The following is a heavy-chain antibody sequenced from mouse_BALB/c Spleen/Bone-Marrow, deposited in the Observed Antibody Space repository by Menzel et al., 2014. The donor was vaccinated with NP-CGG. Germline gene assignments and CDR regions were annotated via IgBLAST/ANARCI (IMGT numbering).Heavy chain of an antibody. J-gene: IGHJ4*01. CDR1: GYAFSSSW. CDR3: ARSDGYRDMDY. CDR2: IYPGDGDT. V-gene: IGHV1-82*01. D-gene: IGHD2-3*01. Sequence: LVESGPELVKPGASVKISCKASGYAFSSSWINWVKQRPGQGLEWIGRIYPGDGDTKYNGKFKGKATLTADKSSSTAYMQLSSLTSVDSAVYFCARSDGYRDMDYWGQGTSVTVSS.